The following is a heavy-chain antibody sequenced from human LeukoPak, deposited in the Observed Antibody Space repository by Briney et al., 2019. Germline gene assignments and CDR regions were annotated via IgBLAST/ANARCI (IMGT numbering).Heavy chain of an antibody. V-gene: IGHV1-18*01. CDR1: GYAFDFYG. CDR2: ISVNNGNT. Sequence: GASVKVSCKASGYAFDFYGLSWVRQAPGQGLEWMGWISVNNGNTHYAQKFQGRVTMTTDTSTSTAYMEVRSLRSDDTAIYYCQRITIFGVVIDFDYWGQGTLVTVSS. CDR3: QRITIFGVVIDFDY. D-gene: IGHD3-3*01. J-gene: IGHJ4*02.